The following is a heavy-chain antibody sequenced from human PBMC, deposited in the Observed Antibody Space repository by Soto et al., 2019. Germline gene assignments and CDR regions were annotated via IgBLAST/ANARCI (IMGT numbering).Heavy chain of an antibody. Sequence: PGGALRLFCGGPGFTFSRYCLPWGRPAPGKGLEWVAVISYDGSNKYYADSVKGRFTISRDNSKNTLYLQMNSLRAEDTAVYYCARDSSYDSSGYYDYWGQGTLVTVS. CDR2: ISYDGSNK. D-gene: IGHD3-22*01. CDR1: GFTFSRYC. CDR3: ARDSSYDSSGYYDY. V-gene: IGHV3-30-3*01. J-gene: IGHJ4*02.